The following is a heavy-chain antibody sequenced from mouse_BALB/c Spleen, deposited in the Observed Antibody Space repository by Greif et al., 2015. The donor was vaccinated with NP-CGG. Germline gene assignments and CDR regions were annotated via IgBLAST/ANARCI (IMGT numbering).Heavy chain of an antibody. J-gene: IGHJ2*01. CDR2: INPSSGYT. D-gene: IGHD1-2*01. V-gene: IGHV1-4*01. Sequence: QVQLQQSGAELARPGASVKMSCKASGYTFTSYTMHWVKQRPGQGPEWIGYINPSSGYTNYNQKFKDKATLTADKSSSTAYMQLSSLTSEDSAVYYCARELRLLFDYWGQGTTLTVSS. CDR3: ARELRLLFDY. CDR1: GYTFTSYT.